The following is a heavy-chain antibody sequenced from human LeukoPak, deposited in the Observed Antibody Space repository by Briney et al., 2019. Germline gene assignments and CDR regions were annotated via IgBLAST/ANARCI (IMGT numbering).Heavy chain of an antibody. CDR1: GGSFSGYY. Sequence: SETLSLTCAVYGGSFSGYYWSWIRQPPGKGLEWIGEINHSGSTNYNPSLKSRVTISVDTSKKQFSLKLSSVTVADTAVYYCARLDWANGSWFDPWGQGTMVTVSS. V-gene: IGHV4-34*01. J-gene: IGHJ5*02. D-gene: IGHD1-1*01. CDR2: INHSGST. CDR3: ARLDWANGSWFDP.